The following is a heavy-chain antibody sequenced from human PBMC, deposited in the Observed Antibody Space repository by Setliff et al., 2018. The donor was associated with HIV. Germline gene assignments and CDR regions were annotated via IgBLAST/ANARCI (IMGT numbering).Heavy chain of an antibody. CDR3: ARDTSSSY. D-gene: IGHD2-2*01. CDR2: ISPKYGGT. J-gene: IGHJ4*02. V-gene: IGHV1-2*02. Sequence: ASVKVSCKASGYSFSNYYIHWVRQAPGHGFQWMGWISPKYGGTDYAQNFQGRVTMTSDTSISTAYMELGSLGSDDTAVYFCARDTSSSYWGQGTPVTVSS. CDR1: GYSFSNYY.